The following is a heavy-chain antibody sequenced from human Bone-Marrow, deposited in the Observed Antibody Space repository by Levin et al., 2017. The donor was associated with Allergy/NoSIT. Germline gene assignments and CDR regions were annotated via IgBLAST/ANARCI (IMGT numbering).Heavy chain of an antibody. CDR3: ARDPMYGSGLYYSYYYMDV. CDR2: VSFDGADK. D-gene: IGHD3-10*01. Sequence: PGGSLRLSCAASGFTFSGTGMHWVRRAPGKGLEWVAVVSFDGADKQYADSVKGRFTVSRDNSKNTLYLQMNTLRVEDTALYYCARDPMYGSGLYYSYYYMDVWGKGTTVIVSS. CDR1: GFTFSGTG. V-gene: IGHV3-30*03. J-gene: IGHJ6*03.